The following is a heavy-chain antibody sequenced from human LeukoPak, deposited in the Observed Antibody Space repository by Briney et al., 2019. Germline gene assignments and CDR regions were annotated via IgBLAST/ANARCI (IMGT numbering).Heavy chain of an antibody. CDR1: GYTFTGYY. Sequence: ASVKVSCKASGYTFTGYYMHRVRQAPGQGLEWMGWINPNSGGTNYAQKFQGRVTMTRDTSISTAYMELSRLRSDDTAVYYCARAIKTNWNYYYYYMDVWGKGTTVTVSS. CDR3: ARAIKTNWNYYYYYMDV. CDR2: INPNSGGT. J-gene: IGHJ6*03. V-gene: IGHV1-2*02. D-gene: IGHD1-20*01.